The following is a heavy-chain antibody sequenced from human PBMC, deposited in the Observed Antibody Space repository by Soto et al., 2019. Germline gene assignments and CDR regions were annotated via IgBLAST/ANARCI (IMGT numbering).Heavy chain of an antibody. J-gene: IGHJ4*02. CDR2: ISAYNGNK. V-gene: IGHV1-18*01. CDR3: AVVFREGRAY. D-gene: IGHD1-26*01. Sequence: QVQLVQSGAEVKKPGASVKVSCKASGYTFTSYGISWVRQAPGQGLEWMGWISAYNGNKNYAQKLHGRDTMTADPPKSTGYVEQRRLRSDDTAVYYCAVVFREGRAYWGQGTLVTVSS. CDR1: GYTFTSYG.